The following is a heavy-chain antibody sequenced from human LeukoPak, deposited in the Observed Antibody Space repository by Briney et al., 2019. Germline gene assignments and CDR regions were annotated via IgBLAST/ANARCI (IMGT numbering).Heavy chain of an antibody. Sequence: GGSLRLSCGASGFTVSSNYMGWVRQAPGKGLEWVSYINSGGGTNHADSVKGRFTISRDNSKNTLYLQMNSLRVEDTAVYYCARVSSDSNGWYHFDYWGQGTLVTVSS. CDR3: ARVSSDSNGWYHFDY. V-gene: IGHV3-53*01. CDR2: INSGGGT. CDR1: GFTVSSNY. D-gene: IGHD6-19*01. J-gene: IGHJ4*02.